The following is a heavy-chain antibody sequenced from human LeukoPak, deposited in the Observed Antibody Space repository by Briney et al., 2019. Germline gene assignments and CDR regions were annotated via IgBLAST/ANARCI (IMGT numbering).Heavy chain of an antibody. D-gene: IGHD2-21*02. J-gene: IGHJ6*02. CDR3: ARGGEAYCGGDCYNYYYGMDV. CDR1: GYTFTSYD. CDR2: MNPNSGNT. V-gene: IGHV1-8*01. Sequence: GASVKVSCKASGYTFTSYDINWVRQATGQGLEWMGWMNPNSGNTGYAQKFQGRVTMTRNTSISTAYMELSSLRSEDTAVYYCARGGEAYCGGDCYNYYYGMDVWGQGTTVTVSS.